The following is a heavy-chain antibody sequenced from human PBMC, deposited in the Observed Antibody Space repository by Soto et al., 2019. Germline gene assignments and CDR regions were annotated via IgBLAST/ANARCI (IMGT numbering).Heavy chain of an antibody. Sequence: GGSPRLSCAASGFTFSSYSMNWVRQAPGKGLEWVSSISSSSSYIYYADSVKGRFTISRDNAKNSLYLQMNSLRAEDTAVYYCARDWGDCSSTSCYELGAFDIWGQGTMVTVSS. CDR3: ARDWGDCSSTSCYELGAFDI. V-gene: IGHV3-21*01. D-gene: IGHD2-2*01. J-gene: IGHJ3*02. CDR2: ISSSSSYI. CDR1: GFTFSSYS.